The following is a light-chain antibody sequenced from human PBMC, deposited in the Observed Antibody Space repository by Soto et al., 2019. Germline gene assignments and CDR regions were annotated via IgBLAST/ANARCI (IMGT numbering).Light chain of an antibody. CDR2: GIS. J-gene: IGLJ1*01. CDR1: RSTIGTNYD. CDR3: AAWDDSLNVRV. Sequence: QSVLTQPPSESGAPGQRVTISFTGSRSTIGTNYDVHWYQQFPGTAPKLLVYGISNRPSGVPDRFSGSKSGTSGSLAISGLQSDDEADYYCAAWDDSLNVRVFGTWTKVTVL. V-gene: IGLV1-40*01.